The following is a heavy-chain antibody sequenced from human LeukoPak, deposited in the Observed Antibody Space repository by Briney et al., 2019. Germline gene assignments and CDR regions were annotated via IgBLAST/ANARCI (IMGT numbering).Heavy chain of an antibody. CDR2: ISGSGGST. Sequence: PGGSLRLSCAASGFTFSSYAMSWVRQAPGKGLEWVSAISGSGGSTYYADSVKGRFTISRDNSKNTLYLQMNSLRAEDTAVYYCAKDPIRWGYCSSTSCYGIGYWGQGTLVTVSS. D-gene: IGHD2-2*01. CDR1: GFTFSSYA. J-gene: IGHJ4*02. CDR3: AKDPIRWGYCSSTSCYGIGY. V-gene: IGHV3-23*01.